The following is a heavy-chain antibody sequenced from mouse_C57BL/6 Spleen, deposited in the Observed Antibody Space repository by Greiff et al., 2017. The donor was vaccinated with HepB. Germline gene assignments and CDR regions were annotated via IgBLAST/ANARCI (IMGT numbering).Heavy chain of an antibody. D-gene: IGHD2-4*01. Sequence: QVQLQQSGAELVKPGASVKISCKASGYAFSSYWMNWVKQRPGKGLEWIGQIYPGDGDTNYNGKFKGKATLTADKSSSTAYMQLSSLTSEDSAVYFCASFYYDYDEYYFDYWGQGTTLTVSS. V-gene: IGHV1-80*01. J-gene: IGHJ2*01. CDR3: ASFYYDYDEYYFDY. CDR2: IYPGDGDT. CDR1: GYAFSSYW.